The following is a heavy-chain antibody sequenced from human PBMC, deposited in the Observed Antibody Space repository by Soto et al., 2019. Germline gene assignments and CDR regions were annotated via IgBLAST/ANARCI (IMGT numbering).Heavy chain of an antibody. V-gene: IGHV4-30-4*01. CDR3: ARASQGDFLDS. D-gene: IGHD2-21*02. Sequence: QVQLQESGPGLVKPSQTLSLTCTVSGGSISSDNYFWSWIRQPPGKGLEWIGYIYYSGSTYYNSSLKTRVTISIDTSKTQFALELSSVTAADTAVYYCARASQGDFLDSWGQGTLVTVSS. CDR2: IYYSGST. J-gene: IGHJ4*02. CDR1: GGSISSDNYF.